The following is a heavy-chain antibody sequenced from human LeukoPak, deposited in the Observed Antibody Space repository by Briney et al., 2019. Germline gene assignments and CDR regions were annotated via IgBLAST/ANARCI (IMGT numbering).Heavy chain of an antibody. Sequence: SQTLSLTCAISGDCVSSTDAAWNWIRQSPSRGLEWLGRTYYRSKWYSDYAVSVEGRITVNPDTSKNQFSLHLKSVTPEDSAVYYCARSTGWLNGHWGQGTLVTVSS. CDR3: ARSTGWLNGH. J-gene: IGHJ4*02. CDR2: TYYRSKWYS. D-gene: IGHD2-8*02. V-gene: IGHV6-1*01. CDR1: GDCVSSTDAA.